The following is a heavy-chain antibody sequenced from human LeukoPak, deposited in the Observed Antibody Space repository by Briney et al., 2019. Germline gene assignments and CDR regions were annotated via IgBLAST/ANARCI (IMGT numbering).Heavy chain of an antibody. Sequence: GGSLRLSCAASGFTFSSYSMNWVRQAPGKGLEWVSYISSSSSTIYYADSVKGRFTISRDNAKNSLYLQMNSLRAEDTAVYYCARDGSLAVAGTEGYYFDYWGQGTLVTVSS. V-gene: IGHV3-48*01. CDR2: ISSSSSTI. J-gene: IGHJ4*02. CDR3: ARDGSLAVAGTEGYYFDY. D-gene: IGHD6-19*01. CDR1: GFTFSSYS.